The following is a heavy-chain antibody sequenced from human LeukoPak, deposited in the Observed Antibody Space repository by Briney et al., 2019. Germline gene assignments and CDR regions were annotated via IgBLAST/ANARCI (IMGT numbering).Heavy chain of an antibody. Sequence: GGSLRLSCAASGFTLDDYGMSWVRQAPGKGLEWVSGINWNGGSTGYADSVKGRFTISRDNAKNSLYLQMNSLRAEDTALYYCARGDYSDYYYMDVWGKGTTVTVSS. D-gene: IGHD2-21*02. CDR1: GFTLDDYG. CDR3: ARGDYSDYYYMDV. J-gene: IGHJ6*03. V-gene: IGHV3-20*04. CDR2: INWNGGST.